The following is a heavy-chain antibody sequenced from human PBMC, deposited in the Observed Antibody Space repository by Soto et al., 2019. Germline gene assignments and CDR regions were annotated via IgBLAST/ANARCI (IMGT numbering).Heavy chain of an antibody. CDR1: GFSLNTGGLG. CDR3: VHSGCGGDCLRSSSSHYDYGMDV. V-gene: IGHV2-5*02. D-gene: IGHD2-21*02. Sequence: QITLKESGPTLVKPTQTLTLTCTFSGFSLNTGGLGVGWIRQPPGKALEWLALIYWDGDKRYSPSLQSRLSTTKDTAPNQVVRTMTNMDPVSTAPYDCVHSGCGGDCLRSSSSHYDYGMDVWGQGNTVTVSS. J-gene: IGHJ6*02. CDR2: IYWDGDK.